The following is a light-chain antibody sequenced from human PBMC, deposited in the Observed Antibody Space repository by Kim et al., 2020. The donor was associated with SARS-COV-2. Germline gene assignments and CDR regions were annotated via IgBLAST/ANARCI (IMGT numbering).Light chain of an antibody. Sequence: EIVLTQSPGTLSLSPGERATLSCRASQSVSSSYLAWYQQKPGQAPSLLIYGASSMATGIPDRFSGSGSGTDFTLTISRLEPEDFAVYYCQQYCSSPVTFGQGTRLEIK. CDR3: QQYCSSPVT. J-gene: IGKJ5*01. CDR2: GAS. CDR1: QSVSSSY. V-gene: IGKV3-20*01.